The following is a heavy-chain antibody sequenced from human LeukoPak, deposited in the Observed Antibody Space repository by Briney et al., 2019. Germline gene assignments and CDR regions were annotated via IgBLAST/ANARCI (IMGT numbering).Heavy chain of an antibody. V-gene: IGHV3-23*01. Sequence: PGGSLRLSCAASGFTFSTYGVYWVRQAPGKGLEWVSSNSGGSSYYADSVKGRFTISRDNSKNTMYLQMNSLRAEDTAVYYCAKGDSVVVTAIFDYWGQGTLVTVSS. CDR3: AKGDSVVVTAIFDY. CDR2: NSGGSS. CDR1: GFTFSTYG. D-gene: IGHD2-21*02. J-gene: IGHJ4*02.